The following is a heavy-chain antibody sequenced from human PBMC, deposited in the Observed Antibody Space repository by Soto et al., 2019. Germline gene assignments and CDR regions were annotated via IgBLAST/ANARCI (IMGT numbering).Heavy chain of an antibody. CDR3: ARLQPNWFDP. V-gene: IGHV4-59*01. CDR1: GGSISSYY. Sequence: PSETLSLTCTVSGGSISSYYWSWIRQPPGKGLEWIGYIYYSGSTNYNPSLKSRVTISVDTSRNQFSLKLSSVTAADTAVYYCARLQPNWFDPWGQGTLVTVSS. CDR2: IYYSGST. D-gene: IGHD4-4*01. J-gene: IGHJ5*02.